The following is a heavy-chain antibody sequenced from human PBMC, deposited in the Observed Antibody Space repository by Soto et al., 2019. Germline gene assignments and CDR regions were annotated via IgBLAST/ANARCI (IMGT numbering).Heavy chain of an antibody. D-gene: IGHD5-18*01. Sequence: SETLSLTCAVSGGSISSGGYSWSWIRQPPGKGLEWIGYIYHSGSTYYNPSLKSRVTISVDRSKNQFSLKLSSVTAADTAVYYCARGGSYGFFDYWGQGTLVTVSS. V-gene: IGHV4-30-2*01. CDR2: IYHSGST. CDR1: GGSISSGGYS. J-gene: IGHJ4*02. CDR3: ARGGSYGFFDY.